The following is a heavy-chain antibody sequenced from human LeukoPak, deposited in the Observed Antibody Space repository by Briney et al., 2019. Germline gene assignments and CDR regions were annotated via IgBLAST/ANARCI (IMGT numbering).Heavy chain of an antibody. CDR1: GFTFRIYW. J-gene: IGHJ3*02. V-gene: IGHV3-7*01. D-gene: IGHD3-9*01. CDR2: IKQYGCEK. Sequence: PGGSLSLSCAPSGFTFRIYWMSGVRGAPGEGVECVANIKQYGCEKYYVDSVKGRFTIPRDNAKNSLYLQLNSLRAEDTAVYYCARDFGDILSGYYPKDAFDIWG. CDR3: ARDFGDILSGYYPKDAFDI.